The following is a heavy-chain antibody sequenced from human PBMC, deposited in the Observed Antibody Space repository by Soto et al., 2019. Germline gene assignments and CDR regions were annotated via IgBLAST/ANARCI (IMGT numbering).Heavy chain of an antibody. Sequence: SETLSLTCAVYDGSLSDDYYTWTRQSAGKGLEWIGEIHPSGSTYYNPFLKTRVTLSQDTSKKQFSLNLISVTAADTGEYYCSRGNDAYKGGRTWGQGTLVTVSS. J-gene: IGHJ5*02. V-gene: IGHV4-34*01. CDR2: IHPSGST. D-gene: IGHD1-1*01. CDR1: DGSLSDDY. CDR3: SRGNDAYKGGRT.